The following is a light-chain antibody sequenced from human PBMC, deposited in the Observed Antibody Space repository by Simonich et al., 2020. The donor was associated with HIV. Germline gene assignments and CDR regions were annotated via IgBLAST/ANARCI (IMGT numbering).Light chain of an antibody. CDR3: QQYNNWPLT. V-gene: IGKV4-1*01. Sequence: DIVMTQSPDSLAVSLGERATINCKSSQSVLYSSNNKNYLAWYQQKPGQPPKLLIYWASTRESGVPDRFSGSESGTDFTLTISSLQSEDFAVYHCQQYNNWPLTFGGGTKVEIK. CDR1: QSVLYSSNNKNY. CDR2: WAS. J-gene: IGKJ4*01.